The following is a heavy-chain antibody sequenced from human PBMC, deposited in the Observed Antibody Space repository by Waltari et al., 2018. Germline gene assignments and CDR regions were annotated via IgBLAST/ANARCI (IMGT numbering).Heavy chain of an antibody. D-gene: IGHD2-15*01. CDR3: ARAGWLDY. CDR1: GDPFSSYV. V-gene: IGHV1-3*01. J-gene: IGHJ4*02. CDR2: INAASTTT. Sequence: QVQLVQSGPEVKKPGASVRISCKTTGDPFSSYVMHWVRQAPGQGLEWMGWINAASTTTKYSQKFQGRVTITRDTSTSTGYLELNSLTPEDTAVYYCARAGWLDYWGQGTLVTVSS.